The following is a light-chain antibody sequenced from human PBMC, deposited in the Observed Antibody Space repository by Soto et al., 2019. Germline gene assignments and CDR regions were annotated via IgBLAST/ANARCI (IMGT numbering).Light chain of an antibody. CDR1: QTISSW. V-gene: IGKV1-5*03. J-gene: IGKJ4*01. CDR2: KAS. CDR3: QHYNSGPLT. Sequence: DIQMTQSPSTLSGSVGDRVTITCRASQTISSWLAWYQQKPGKAPKLLIYKASTLKSGVPSRFSGSGSGTEFTLTISSLQPDDFATYYCQHYNSGPLTFGGGTKVDIK.